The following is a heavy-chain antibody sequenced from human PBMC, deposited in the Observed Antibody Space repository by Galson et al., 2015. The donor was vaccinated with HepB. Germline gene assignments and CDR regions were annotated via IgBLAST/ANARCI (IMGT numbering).Heavy chain of an antibody. Sequence: SLRLSCAASGFTFSSYGMHWVRQAPGKGLEWVAVISYDGSNKYYADSVKGRFTISRDNSKNTLYLQMNSLRAEDTAVYYCAKVLVVVMDDYYMDVWGKGTTVTVSS. V-gene: IGHV3-30*18. CDR3: AKVLVVVMDDYYMDV. CDR2: ISYDGSNK. D-gene: IGHD2-21*01. J-gene: IGHJ6*03. CDR1: GFTFSSYG.